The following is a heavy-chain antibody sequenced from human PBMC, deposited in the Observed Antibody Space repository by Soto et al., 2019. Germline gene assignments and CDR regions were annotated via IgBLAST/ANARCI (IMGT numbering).Heavy chain of an antibody. Sequence: ASVKVSCKASGYTFTSYDINWVRQATGQGLEWMGWMSPNSANTGYAQKFQGRVTMTRNTSISTAYMELSSLRSEDTAVYYCVRRHVSATGIDWFDPWGQGTLVTVSS. D-gene: IGHD6-13*01. CDR1: GYTFTSYD. V-gene: IGHV1-8*01. CDR3: VRRHVSATGIDWFDP. CDR2: MSPNSANT. J-gene: IGHJ5*02.